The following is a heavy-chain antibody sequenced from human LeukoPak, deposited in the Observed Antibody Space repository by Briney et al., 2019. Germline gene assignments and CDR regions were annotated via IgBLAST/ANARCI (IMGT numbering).Heavy chain of an antibody. J-gene: IGHJ4*02. Sequence: GGSLRLSCAASGFTFSSYSMNWVRQAPGKGLEWIGRIKSKSEGATRDFAAPVKGRVTMSRDESKNTVYLHMDGLKIEDTAMYYCAAGTGNSDFDYWGQGTLVTVSS. D-gene: IGHD1-1*01. V-gene: IGHV3-15*01. CDR1: GFTFSSYS. CDR2: IKSKSEGATR. CDR3: AAGTGNSDFDY.